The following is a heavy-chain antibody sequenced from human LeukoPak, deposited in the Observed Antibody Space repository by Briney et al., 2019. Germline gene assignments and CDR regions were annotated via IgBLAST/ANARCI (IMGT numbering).Heavy chain of an antibody. CDR2: INPKSGGT. J-gene: IGHJ5*02. CDR1: GYTFTGYY. D-gene: IGHD3-3*01. Sequence: ASVKVSCKASGYTFTGYYMHWVRQAPGQGLEWMGWINPKSGGTNYAQKFQGRVTMTRDTSISTAYMELSRLRSDDTAVYYCAGGLRSGYNWFDPWGQGTLVTVSS. CDR3: AGGLRSGYNWFDP. V-gene: IGHV1-2*02.